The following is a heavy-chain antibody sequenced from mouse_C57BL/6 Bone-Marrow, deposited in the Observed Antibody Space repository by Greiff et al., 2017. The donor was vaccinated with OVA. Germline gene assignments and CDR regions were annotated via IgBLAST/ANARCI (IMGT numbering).Heavy chain of an antibody. D-gene: IGHD2-4*01. CDR1: GFTFSDYG. Sequence: DVKLVESGGGLVKPGGSLQLSCAASGFTFSDYGMHWVRQAPEKGLEWVAYISSGSSTIYYADTVKGRFTISRDNAKNTLFLQMTSLRSEDTAMYYCARGLEDYFDYWGQGTTLTVSS. V-gene: IGHV5-17*01. J-gene: IGHJ2*01. CDR2: ISSGSSTI. CDR3: ARGLEDYFDY.